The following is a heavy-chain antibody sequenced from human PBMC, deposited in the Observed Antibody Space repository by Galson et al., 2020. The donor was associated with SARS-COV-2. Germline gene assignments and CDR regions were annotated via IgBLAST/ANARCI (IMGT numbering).Heavy chain of an antibody. CDR2: IYYSGST. V-gene: IGHV4-39*07. CDR3: ARHQYTGSWGYAFDI. D-gene: IGHD6-13*01. Sequence: SETLSLTCSVFGGSISSTSNYWGWIRQPPGKGLEWIGSIYYSGSTYYNPSLKSRVTTSVDTANNQFSLRLTSVTAADAAMYYCARHQYTGSWGYAFDIWGQGTMVSVSS. J-gene: IGHJ3*02. CDR1: GGSISSTSNY.